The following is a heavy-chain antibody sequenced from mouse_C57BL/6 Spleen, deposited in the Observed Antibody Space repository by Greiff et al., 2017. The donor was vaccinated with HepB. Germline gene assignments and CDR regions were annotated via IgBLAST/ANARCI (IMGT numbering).Heavy chain of an antibody. Sequence: VQLQQSGAELVRPGSSVKLSCKASGYTFTSYWMDWVKQRPGQGLEWIGNIYPSDSETHYNQKFKDKATLTVDKSSSTAYMQLSSLTSEDSAVYYCARRIPYAMDYWGQGTSVTVSS. J-gene: IGHJ4*01. CDR1: GYTFTSYW. V-gene: IGHV1-61*01. CDR2: IYPSDSET. CDR3: ARRIPYAMDY.